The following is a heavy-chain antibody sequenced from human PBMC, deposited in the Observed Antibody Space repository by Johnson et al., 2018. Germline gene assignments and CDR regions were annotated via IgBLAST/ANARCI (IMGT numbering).Heavy chain of an antibody. D-gene: IGHD3-22*01. V-gene: IGHV3-53*01. CDR1: GFTVSSNY. Sequence: VQLVQSGGGLIQPGGSLRLSCAASGFTVSSNYMSWVRQAPGKGLEWVSVIYSGGSTYYADSVKGRFTISRDNSKNTLYLQMNSLRAEATAVYYCAGDRGYYYESGGYYSGEYPTAFDIWGQGTMVTVSS. CDR3: AGDRGYYYESGGYYSGEYPTAFDI. J-gene: IGHJ3*02. CDR2: IYSGGST.